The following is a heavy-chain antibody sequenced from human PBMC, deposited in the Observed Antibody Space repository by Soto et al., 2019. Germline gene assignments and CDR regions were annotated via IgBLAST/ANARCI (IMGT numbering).Heavy chain of an antibody. CDR2: IYYGGST. D-gene: IGHD1-26*01. V-gene: IGHV4-39*01. Sequence: QLQLQESGPGLVKPSETLSLTCTVSGGSISSPYYWGWIRQSPGKGLEWIGDIYYGGSTYYNPSLKSRVTISVDTSKNQFSLKLSSGTAADTAVYYCARRSGGGYLTLGYWGQGTLVTVSS. CDR1: GGSISSPYY. J-gene: IGHJ4*02. CDR3: ARRSGGGYLTLGY.